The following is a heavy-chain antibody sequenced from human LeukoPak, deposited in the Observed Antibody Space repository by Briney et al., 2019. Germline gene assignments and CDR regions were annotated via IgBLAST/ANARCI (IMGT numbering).Heavy chain of an antibody. V-gene: IGHV1-46*01. D-gene: IGHD2-2*01. CDR1: GYTFTSYY. CDR2: INPSGGST. CDR3: ARVALYCSSTSCSPPNWFDP. J-gene: IGHJ5*02. Sequence: ASVKVSCKASGYTFTSYYMHWVRQAPGQGLEWMGKINPSGGSTSYAQKFQGRVTMTRDTSTSTVYMELSSLRSEDTAVYYCARVALYCSSTSCSPPNWFDPWGQGTLVTVSS.